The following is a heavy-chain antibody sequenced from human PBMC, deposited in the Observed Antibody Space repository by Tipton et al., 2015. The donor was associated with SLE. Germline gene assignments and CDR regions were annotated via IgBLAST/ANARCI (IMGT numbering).Heavy chain of an antibody. CDR2: IYYSGSI. CDR1: GGSISSSSYY. Sequence: TLSLTCTVSGGSISSSSYYWGWIRQPPGKGLEWFGSIYYSGSIYYNPSLKSRVTISVDTSKNQFSLKLSSVTAADTAVYYCARAGGYSSSDAFDIWGQGTMVTVSS. CDR3: ARAGGYSSSDAFDI. D-gene: IGHD6-13*01. V-gene: IGHV4-39*07. J-gene: IGHJ3*02.